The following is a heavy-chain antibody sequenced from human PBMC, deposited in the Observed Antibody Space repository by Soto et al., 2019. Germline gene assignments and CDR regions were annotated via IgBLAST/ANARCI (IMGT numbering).Heavy chain of an antibody. CDR1: GFTFSSYA. D-gene: IGHD1-26*01. CDR2: ISGSGGST. Sequence: GGSLRLSCAASGFTFSSYAMSWVRQAPGKGLEWVSAISGSGGSTYYADSVKGRFTISRDNSKNTLYLQMNSLRAEDTTVYYCAKTRRYSGSYLPRYYFDYWGQGTLVTVSS. V-gene: IGHV3-23*01. J-gene: IGHJ4*02. CDR3: AKTRRYSGSYLPRYYFDY.